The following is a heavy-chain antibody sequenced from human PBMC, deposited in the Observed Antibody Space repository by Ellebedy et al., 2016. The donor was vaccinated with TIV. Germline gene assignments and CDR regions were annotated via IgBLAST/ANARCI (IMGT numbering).Heavy chain of an antibody. CDR1: GDSVSRNSAA. CDR3: ARDRENCTNGVCYDGFDGMDV. CDR2: TYYRSKWYN. V-gene: IGHV6-1*01. J-gene: IGHJ6*02. D-gene: IGHD2-8*01. Sequence: SQTLSLTCXISGDSVSRNSAAWNWIRQSPSRGLEWLGRTYYRSKWYNDYAVSVKSRITINPDTSKNQFSLQLNSVTPEDTAVYYCARDRENCTNGVCYDGFDGMDVWGQGTTVTVSS.